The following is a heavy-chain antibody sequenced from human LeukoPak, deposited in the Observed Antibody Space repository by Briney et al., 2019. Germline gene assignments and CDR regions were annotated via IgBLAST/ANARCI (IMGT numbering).Heavy chain of an antibody. V-gene: IGHV3-33*01. J-gene: IGHJ4*02. CDR3: AREYYGSGSYYNVGY. Sequence: PGRSLSLSCAASGFTFNTYGMHWVRQAPGKGLEWLALIWYDGSKIYYADSVKGRFTISRDNAKKSLYVQMNSLRAEDTALYYCAREYYGSGSYYNVGYWGQGTLVTVSS. CDR1: GFTFNTYG. CDR2: IWYDGSKI. D-gene: IGHD3-10*01.